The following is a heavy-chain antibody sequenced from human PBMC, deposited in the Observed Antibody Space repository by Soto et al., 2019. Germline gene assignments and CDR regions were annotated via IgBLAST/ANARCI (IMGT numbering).Heavy chain of an antibody. J-gene: IGHJ4*01. D-gene: IGHD5-18*01. Sequence: QVQLVESGGGVVQPGRSLRLSCAASGFTFSTYAIHWVRQAPGKGLEWVAVISYDGSNKYYADPVKGRFTISRDNSKNTLYLQMNSLRAEDTAVYYCARSEDTAMTYYYFDYWGQGTLVTVSS. CDR1: GFTFSTYA. CDR2: ISYDGSNK. CDR3: ARSEDTAMTYYYFDY. V-gene: IGHV3-30-3*01.